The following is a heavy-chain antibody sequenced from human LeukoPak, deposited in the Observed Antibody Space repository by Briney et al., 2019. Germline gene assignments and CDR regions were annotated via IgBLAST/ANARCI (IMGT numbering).Heavy chain of an antibody. CDR2: ISAYNGNT. V-gene: IGHV1-18*01. CDR1: GYTFTSYG. J-gene: IGHJ4*02. D-gene: IGHD3-9*01. Sequence: ASVKVSCKASGYTFTSYGISWVRQAPGQGLEWMGWISAYNGNTNYAQKLQGRVTMTTDTSTSTAYMELRSLRAEDTAVYYCARDRISYTIFTFGLDYWGQGTLVTVSS. CDR3: ARDRISYTIFTFGLDY.